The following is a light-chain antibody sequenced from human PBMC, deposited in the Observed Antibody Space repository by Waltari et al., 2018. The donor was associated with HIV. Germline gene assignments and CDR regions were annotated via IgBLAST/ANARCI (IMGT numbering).Light chain of an antibody. V-gene: IGLV3-25*03. CDR2: KDT. CDR3: QSADSSGTWV. CDR1: ALPKQY. J-gene: IGLJ3*02. Sequence: SYKLTQPPSVSVSPGQTARITCSGDALPKQYAYWYHQKPGQAPVLVIYKDTERPSGIPERFSGSSSGTTVTLTISGVQAEDEADYYCQSADSSGTWVFGGGTKLTVL.